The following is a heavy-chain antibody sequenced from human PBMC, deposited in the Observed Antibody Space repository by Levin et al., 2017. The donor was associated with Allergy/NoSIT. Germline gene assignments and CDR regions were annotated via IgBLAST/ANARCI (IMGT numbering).Heavy chain of an antibody. CDR3: ATRGFNINLWDNWFDP. CDR2: ISAQNGYT. V-gene: IGHV1-18*01. CDR1: NYTFTTYG. Sequence: PGESLKISCKTTNYTFTTYGISWVRQAPGQGLEWMGWISAQNGYTNYAQKFQGRVTMTTDTSTSTSYMELRSLRSDDTAVYYCATRGFNINLWDNWFDPWGQGTLVTVSS. J-gene: IGHJ5*02. D-gene: IGHD3-10*01.